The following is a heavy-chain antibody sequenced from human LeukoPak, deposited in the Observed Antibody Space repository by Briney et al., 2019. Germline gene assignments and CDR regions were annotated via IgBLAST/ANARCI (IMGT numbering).Heavy chain of an antibody. CDR1: GFTFSSYG. Sequence: PGRSLRLSCAASGFTFSSYGMHWVRQAPGKGLEWVAVISYDGSNKYYADSVKGRFTISRDNSKNTLYLQMNSLGAEDTAVYYCAKAEIISYCSSTSCSAYFDYWGQGTLVTVSS. V-gene: IGHV3-30*18. J-gene: IGHJ4*02. CDR2: ISYDGSNK. D-gene: IGHD2-2*01. CDR3: AKAEIISYCSSTSCSAYFDY.